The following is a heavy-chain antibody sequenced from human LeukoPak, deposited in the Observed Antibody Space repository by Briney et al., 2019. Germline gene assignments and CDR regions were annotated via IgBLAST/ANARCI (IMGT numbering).Heavy chain of an antibody. CDR2: INPSGGST. CDR1: GYTFTSYS. J-gene: IGHJ5*02. Sequence: ASVKVSCKASGYTFTSYSVHWVRQAPGQGLEWMGVINPSGGSTRDAQKFQGRVTMTRDTSTSTVYMELSSLRSEDTAVYYCARGALLDSGSYYNWFDPWGRGTLVTVSS. V-gene: IGHV1-46*01. CDR3: ARGALLDSGSYYNWFDP. D-gene: IGHD1-26*01.